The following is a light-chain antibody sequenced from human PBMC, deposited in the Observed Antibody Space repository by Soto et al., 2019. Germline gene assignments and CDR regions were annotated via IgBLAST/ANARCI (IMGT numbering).Light chain of an antibody. CDR1: QSVSSY. CDR2: DAS. J-gene: IGKJ5*01. V-gene: IGKV3-11*01. Sequence: EIVLTQSPATLSLSPGERATLSCRAGQSVSSYLAWYQQKPGQAPRLLIYDASNRATGIPARFSGSGSGTDFTLTISSLEPEDFAVYYCQQRSNWPTTFGQGTRLE. CDR3: QQRSNWPTT.